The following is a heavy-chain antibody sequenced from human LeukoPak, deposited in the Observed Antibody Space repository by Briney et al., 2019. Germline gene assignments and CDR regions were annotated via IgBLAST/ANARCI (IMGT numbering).Heavy chain of an antibody. Sequence: PSETLSLTCTVSGGSISSYYWSWIRQPPGKGLEWIGYIYYSGSTNYNPSLKSRVTISVDTPKNQFSLKLSSVTAADTAVYYCARAIPYNWFDPWGQGTLVTVSS. J-gene: IGHJ5*02. D-gene: IGHD2-2*02. V-gene: IGHV4-59*01. CDR3: ARAIPYNWFDP. CDR2: IYYSGST. CDR1: GGSISSYY.